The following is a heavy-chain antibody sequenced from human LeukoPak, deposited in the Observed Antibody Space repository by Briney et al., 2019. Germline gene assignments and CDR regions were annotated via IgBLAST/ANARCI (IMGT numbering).Heavy chain of an antibody. V-gene: IGHV4-34*01. CDR3: ARGLSRGQQLIPFDY. Sequence: SETLSLTCAVYGGSFSGYYWSWIRQPPGKGLEWIGEINHSGSTNYNPSLKSRVTISVDTSKNQFSLKLSFVTAADTAVYYCARGLSRGQQLIPFDYWGQGTLVTVSS. CDR1: GGSFSGYY. J-gene: IGHJ4*02. CDR2: INHSGST. D-gene: IGHD6-13*01.